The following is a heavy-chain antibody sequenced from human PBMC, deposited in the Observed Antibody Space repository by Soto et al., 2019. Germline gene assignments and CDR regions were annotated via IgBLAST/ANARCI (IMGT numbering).Heavy chain of an antibody. D-gene: IGHD2-2*01. V-gene: IGHV1-18*01. CDR2: ISAYNGNT. CDR1: GYTFASYA. CDR3: AGDSAPPAF. Sequence: QVQLVQSGAEVKKPGASVKVSCKASGYTFASYAISWMRQAPGQGLEWMGWISAYNGNTNYAQNLQGRVTMTTDTATSTAYMEVSSLRSDYTSVYYCAGDSAPPAFWGQGTVFTVSS. J-gene: IGHJ4*02.